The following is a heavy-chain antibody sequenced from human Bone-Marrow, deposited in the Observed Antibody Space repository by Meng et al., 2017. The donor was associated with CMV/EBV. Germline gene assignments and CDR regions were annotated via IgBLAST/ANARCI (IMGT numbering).Heavy chain of an antibody. CDR2: ISSSSSYI. V-gene: IGHV3-21*04. Sequence: GESLKISCAASGFTFSSYSMNWVRQAPGRGLEWVSSISSSSSYIYYADSVKGRFTISRDNAKNSLYLQMNSLRAEDTALYYCARDRLAVAVRYFDYWGQGTLVTVSS. D-gene: IGHD6-19*01. J-gene: IGHJ4*02. CDR1: GFTFSSYS. CDR3: ARDRLAVAVRYFDY.